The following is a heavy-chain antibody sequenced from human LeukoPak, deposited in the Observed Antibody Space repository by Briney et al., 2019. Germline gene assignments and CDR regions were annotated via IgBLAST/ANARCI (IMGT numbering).Heavy chain of an antibody. Sequence: GGSLRPSCAASGFTFSSYAMHWVRQAPGKGLEWVAVISYDGSNKYYADSVKGRFTISRDNSKNTLYLQMNSLRAEDTAVYYCARDSSGYFHYWGQGTLVTVSS. CDR3: ARDSSGYFHY. CDR2: ISYDGSNK. J-gene: IGHJ4*02. V-gene: IGHV3-30*01. D-gene: IGHD3-9*01. CDR1: GFTFSSYA.